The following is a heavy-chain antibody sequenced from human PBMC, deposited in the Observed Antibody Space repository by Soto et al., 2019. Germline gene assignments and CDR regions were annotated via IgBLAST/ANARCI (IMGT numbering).Heavy chain of an antibody. CDR3: ARHLSLMTTVTTGGLEFAY. CDR1: GYSFTSYW. D-gene: IGHD4-17*01. V-gene: IGHV5-51*01. J-gene: IGHJ4*02. Sequence: GESLKISCKGSGYSFTSYWIGWVRQMPGKGLEWMGIIYPGDSDTRYSPSFQGQVTISADKSISTAYLQWSSLKASDTAMYYCARHLSLMTTVTTGGLEFAYWGQGTLVTVSS. CDR2: IYPGDSDT.